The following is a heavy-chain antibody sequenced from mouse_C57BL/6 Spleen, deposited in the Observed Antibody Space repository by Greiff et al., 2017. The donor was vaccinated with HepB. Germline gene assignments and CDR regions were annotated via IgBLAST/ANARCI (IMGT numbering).Heavy chain of an antibody. CDR2: ILPGSGST. Sequence: QVQLKESGAELMKPGASVKLSCKATGYTFTGYWIEWVKQRPGHGLEWIGEILPGSGSTNYNEKFKGKATFTADTSSNTAYMQLSSLTTEDSAIYYCAREGAWITTVVATPYAMDYWGQGTSVTVSS. CDR3: AREGAWITTVVATPYAMDY. CDR1: GYTFTGYW. V-gene: IGHV1-9*01. J-gene: IGHJ4*01. D-gene: IGHD1-1*01.